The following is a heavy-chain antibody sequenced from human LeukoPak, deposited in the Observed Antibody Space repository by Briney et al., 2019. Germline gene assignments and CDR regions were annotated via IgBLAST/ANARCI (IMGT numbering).Heavy chain of an antibody. CDR1: GGPMSSYY. CDR3: ARRSGIYDSSGGLDY. V-gene: IGHV4-59*08. D-gene: IGHD3-22*01. J-gene: IGHJ4*02. Sequence: PSETLSLTRTVSGGPMSSYYGSWIGQPPGKGLEWIGYIYYSGSTNYNPSLKSRVTISVNTSKNQFSLKLSSVTAADTAVYYCARRSGIYDSSGGLDYWRQGTLVTVSS. CDR2: IYYSGST.